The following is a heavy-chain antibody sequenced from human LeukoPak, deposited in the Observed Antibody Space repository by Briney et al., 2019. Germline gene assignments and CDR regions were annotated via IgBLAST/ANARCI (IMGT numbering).Heavy chain of an antibody. CDR3: ARAQDYGSGSY. J-gene: IGHJ4*02. CDR1: GFTFSSYW. Sequence: GGSLRLSCAASGFTFSSYWMSWVRQAPGKGLEWVANIKQDGSEKYYVDSVKGRFTISRDNAENSLFQQMNSLRAEDTAVYYCARAQDYGSGSYWGQGTLVTVSS. CDR2: IKQDGSEK. V-gene: IGHV3-7*01. D-gene: IGHD3-10*01.